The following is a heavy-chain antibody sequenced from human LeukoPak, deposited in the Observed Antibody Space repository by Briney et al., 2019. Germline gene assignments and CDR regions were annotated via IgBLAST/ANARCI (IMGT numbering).Heavy chain of an antibody. CDR3: ARDFTRIMITFGGVI. J-gene: IGHJ4*02. V-gene: IGHV3-30*04. D-gene: IGHD3-16*02. CDR1: GFTFSSYA. Sequence: PGGSLRLSCAASGFTFSSYAMHWVRQAPGKGLEWVAVISYDGSNKYYADSVKGRFTISRDNSKNTLYLQMNNLRAEDTAVYYCARDFTRIMITFGGVIRGQGTLVTVSS. CDR2: ISYDGSNK.